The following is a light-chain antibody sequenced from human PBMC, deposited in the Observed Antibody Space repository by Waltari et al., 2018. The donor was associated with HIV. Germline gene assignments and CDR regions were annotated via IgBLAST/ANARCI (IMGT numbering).Light chain of an antibody. CDR2: DAS. CDR3: QQRSNWRVT. Sequence: IVLTPSPATMSSSPGERATVSCRASQSVSSYLAWYQQQPGQAPRLLIYDASNRATGIPARFSGSGSGTDFTLTISSLEPEDFAVYYCQQRSNWRVTFGGGTKVEIK. J-gene: IGKJ4*01. V-gene: IGKV3-11*01. CDR1: QSVSSY.